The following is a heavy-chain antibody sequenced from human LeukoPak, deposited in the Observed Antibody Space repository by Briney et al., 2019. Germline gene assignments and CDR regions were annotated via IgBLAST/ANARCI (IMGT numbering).Heavy chain of an antibody. D-gene: IGHD3-10*01. Sequence: GGSLRLSCAASGFTFSNSAMSWVRQAPGKGLEWVSTFSSSGANTYYADSVKGPFTISRDNSTNTLYLQMNSLRTEDTAVYYCAKATSVITLVDYWGQGTLVTVSS. CDR3: AKATSVITLVDY. CDR1: GFTFSNSA. V-gene: IGHV3-23*01. CDR2: FSSSGANT. J-gene: IGHJ4*02.